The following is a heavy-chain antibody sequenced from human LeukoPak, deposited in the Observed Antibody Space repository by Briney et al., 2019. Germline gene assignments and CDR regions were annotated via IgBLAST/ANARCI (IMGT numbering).Heavy chain of an antibody. CDR1: GFTFSTYG. J-gene: IGHJ4*02. CDR3: AKVGESGYDLDC. V-gene: IGHV3-23*01. CDR2: IIGSGGIR. D-gene: IGHD5-12*01. Sequence: GGSLRLSCAASGFTFSTYGMSGVRQAPGKGLEWVSGIIGSGGIRSYADSVKGRFTISRDNSKNTLYLQMNSLRVGDTAVYYCAKVGESGYDLDCWGQGTLVTVSS.